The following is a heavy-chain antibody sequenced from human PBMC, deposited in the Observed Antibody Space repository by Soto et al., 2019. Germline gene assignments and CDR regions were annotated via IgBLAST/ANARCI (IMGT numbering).Heavy chain of an antibody. CDR2: IKSKTDGGTT. CDR3: TTDSYSTIIRVRFDY. V-gene: IGHV3-15*07. D-gene: IGHD2-8*01. CDR1: GFTFSNAW. J-gene: IGHJ4*01. Sequence: EVQLVESGGGLVKPGGSLRLSCAASGFTFSNAWINWVRQAPGKGLERVGRIKSKTDGGTTDYAEPVKGRFAISRDDSNNMVYLQMNSLKIEDTAVYYCTTDSYSTIIRVRFDYWGHGTLVTVSS.